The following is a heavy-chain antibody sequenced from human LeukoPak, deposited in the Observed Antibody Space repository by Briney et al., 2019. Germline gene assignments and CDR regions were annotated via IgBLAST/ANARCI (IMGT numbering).Heavy chain of an antibody. CDR3: ARRARNYYGVGAFDI. V-gene: IGHV3-74*01. D-gene: IGHD4-17*01. CDR1: GFTFSSYW. J-gene: IGHJ3*02. Sequence: PGGSLRLSCAASGFTFSSYWMHWVRQAPGEGLVWVSRINSDGSTTTYADSVKGRFTISRDNAKNTLYLQMNSLRAEDSAVYYCARRARNYYGVGAFDIRGQGTMVTVSS. CDR2: INSDGSTT.